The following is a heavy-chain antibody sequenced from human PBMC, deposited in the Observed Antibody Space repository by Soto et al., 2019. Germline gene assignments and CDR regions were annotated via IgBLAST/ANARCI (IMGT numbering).Heavy chain of an antibody. CDR1: GYTFTSYG. Sequence: ASVKVSCKASGYTFTSYGISWVRQAPGQGLEWMGWISAYNGNTNYAQKLQGRVTMTTDTSTSTAYMELSSLRSDDTAVYYCASLAGLWSLHSCFDYWGQGTLVTVSS. V-gene: IGHV1-18*04. CDR3: ASLAGLWSLHSCFDY. J-gene: IGHJ4*02. D-gene: IGHD3-10*01. CDR2: ISAYNGNT.